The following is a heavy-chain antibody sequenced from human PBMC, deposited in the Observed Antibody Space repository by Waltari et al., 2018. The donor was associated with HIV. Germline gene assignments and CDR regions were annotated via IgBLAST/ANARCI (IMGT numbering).Heavy chain of an antibody. CDR1: GSSFSTSW. D-gene: IGHD3-10*01. CDR2: MKEDGSEK. J-gene: IGHJ4*02. CDR3: ATGFVPGY. Sequence: EVQLVESGGGLVQPGESLRLSCTASGSSFSTSWMSWVRQSPGKGLEWVANMKEDGSEKRYADSVKGRFIISRDNAMNSLYLQMNNLRAEDTAVYYCATGFVPGYWGQGTLVTVSS. V-gene: IGHV3-7*01.